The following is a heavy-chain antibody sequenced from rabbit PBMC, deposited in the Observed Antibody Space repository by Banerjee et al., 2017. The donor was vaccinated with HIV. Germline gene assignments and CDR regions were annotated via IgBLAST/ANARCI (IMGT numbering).Heavy chain of an antibody. D-gene: IGHD2-1*01. Sequence: QEQLVESGGGLVQPEGSLTLTCTASGFSFSSSYYISWVSQAPGKGLEWIGCIWTDIGSTYYASWAKGRFTISKTSSTTVTLQMTSLTAADTATYFCARDHAGDGADYLKLWGPGTLVTVS. V-gene: IGHV1S45*01. CDR1: GFSFSSSYY. CDR2: IWTDIGST. J-gene: IGHJ4*01. CDR3: ARDHAGDGADYLKL.